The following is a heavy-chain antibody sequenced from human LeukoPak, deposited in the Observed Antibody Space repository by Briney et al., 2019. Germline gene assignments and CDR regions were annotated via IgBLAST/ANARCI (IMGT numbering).Heavy chain of an antibody. J-gene: IGHJ4*02. Sequence: ASVKVSCKASGYTFTGYYMHWVRQTPGQGLERMGWINPYSGGTNYAQKFQDRVTMTRDTSISTAYMELSRLRSDDSAMYYCARDRSGGSASVYYWGQGTLVTVSS. CDR2: INPYSGGT. V-gene: IGHV1-2*02. CDR1: GYTFTGYY. CDR3: ARDRSGGSASVYY. D-gene: IGHD6-13*01.